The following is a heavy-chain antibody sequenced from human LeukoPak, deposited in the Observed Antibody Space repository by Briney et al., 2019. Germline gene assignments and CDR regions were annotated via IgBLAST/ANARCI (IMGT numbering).Heavy chain of an antibody. CDR3: ASAREYCISTNCYEYFQH. J-gene: IGHJ1*01. Sequence: GGSLRLSCAASGFTVRSNSMSWVRQAPGKALEWVSVIYSGGSTYYADSVNGRFTISRDSSKNTLYLQMNSLRAEDTAVYYCASAREYCISTNCYEYFQHWGQGTLVTVSS. CDR2: IYSGGST. CDR1: GFTVRSNS. D-gene: IGHD2-2*01. V-gene: IGHV3-53*01.